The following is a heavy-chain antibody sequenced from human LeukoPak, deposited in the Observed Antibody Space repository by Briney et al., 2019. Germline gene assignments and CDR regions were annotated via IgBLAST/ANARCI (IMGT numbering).Heavy chain of an antibody. J-gene: IGHJ4*02. CDR2: IHYSGST. D-gene: IGHD6-13*01. Sequence: SETLSLTCTVSGGSISSYYWSWIRQPPGKELEWIGYIHYSGSTNYNPSLKSRVTISVDTSKNQFSLKLSSVTAADTAVYYCARGGSSSWYGLNSWGQGTLVTVSS. CDR1: GGSISSYY. CDR3: ARGGSSSWYGLNS. V-gene: IGHV4-59*12.